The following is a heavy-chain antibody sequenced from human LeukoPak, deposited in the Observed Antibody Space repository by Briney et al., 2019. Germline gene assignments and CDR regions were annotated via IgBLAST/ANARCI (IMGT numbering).Heavy chain of an antibody. CDR3: ARAPGSGWSD. Sequence: SDTLSLTCAVSGYSISSGYWGWIRQPPGEGLEWIGVISNTGDTYYKPSLKSRLIISLDTFKNHFSLNLISVTAADTAVYYCARAPGSGWSDWGRGTLVTVSS. J-gene: IGHJ4*02. D-gene: IGHD6-19*01. CDR1: GYSISSGY. V-gene: IGHV4-38-2*01. CDR2: ISNTGDT.